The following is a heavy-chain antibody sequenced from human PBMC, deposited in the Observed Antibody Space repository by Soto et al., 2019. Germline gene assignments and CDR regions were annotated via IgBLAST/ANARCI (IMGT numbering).Heavy chain of an antibody. D-gene: IGHD4-4*01. CDR3: AVMTTVPTRGIDY. Sequence: ASVKVSCKASGYTFTSYYMHWVRQAPGQGLEWMGIINPSGGSTSYAQKSQGRVTMTRDTSTSTVYMELSSLRSEDTAVYYCAVMTTVPTRGIDYRGQATLVTVS. J-gene: IGHJ4*02. CDR2: INPSGGST. V-gene: IGHV1-46*01. CDR1: GYTFTSYY.